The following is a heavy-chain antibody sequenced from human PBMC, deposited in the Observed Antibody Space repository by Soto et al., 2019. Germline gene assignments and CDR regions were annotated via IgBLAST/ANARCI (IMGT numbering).Heavy chain of an antibody. Sequence: PSETLSLTCTVSGGSISSGGYYWSWIRQHPGKGLEWIGYIYYSGSTYYNPSLKSRVTISVDTSKNQFSLKLSSVTAADTAVYYCARTPMDVAAAGRDYYYYGMDVWGQGTTVTVSS. D-gene: IGHD6-13*01. V-gene: IGHV4-31*03. J-gene: IGHJ6*02. CDR3: ARTPMDVAAAGRDYYYYGMDV. CDR2: IYYSGST. CDR1: GGSISSGGYY.